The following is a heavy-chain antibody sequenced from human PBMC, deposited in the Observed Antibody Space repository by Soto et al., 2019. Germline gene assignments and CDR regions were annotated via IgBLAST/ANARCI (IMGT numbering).Heavy chain of an antibody. Sequence: GGSLRLSCAASGFTFSSYGMHWVRQAPGKGLEWVAVIWYDGINKYYADSVKGRFTISRDNSKNTLYLQMNSLRAEDTAVYYCARDFRGYSGYDSSPYYYGMDVWGQGTTVTVSS. D-gene: IGHD5-12*01. CDR2: IWYDGINK. V-gene: IGHV3-33*01. J-gene: IGHJ6*02. CDR3: ARDFRGYSGYDSSPYYYGMDV. CDR1: GFTFSSYG.